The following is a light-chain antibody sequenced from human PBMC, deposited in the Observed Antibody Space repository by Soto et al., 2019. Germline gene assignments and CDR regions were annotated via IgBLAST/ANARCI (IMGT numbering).Light chain of an antibody. Sequence: ILMTPSPTTLSVSPGERTPLSCRASQSVGNNLAWYQQKPGQAPRLLIYGAYTRATGIPARFSGSGSGTDFTLTISSLQSEDFAVYYCQHYNYWPPKTFGQGTKVAIK. CDR2: GAY. CDR1: QSVGNN. V-gene: IGKV3-15*01. J-gene: IGKJ1*01. CDR3: QHYNYWPPKT.